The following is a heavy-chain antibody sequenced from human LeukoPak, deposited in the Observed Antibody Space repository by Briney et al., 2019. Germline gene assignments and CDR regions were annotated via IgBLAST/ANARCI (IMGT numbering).Heavy chain of an antibody. CDR1: GGSVSSDTYY. Sequence: SETLSLTCTVSGGSVSSDTYYWSWIRQAPGKGLEWIGYLYPSGSTHYSPSLRSRVTISVDTSKNRFSLKLSSVAAADTAVYYCARAQGDIVATRPFDYWGQGTLVTVSS. CDR3: ARAQGDIVATRPFDY. V-gene: IGHV4-61*01. D-gene: IGHD5-12*01. J-gene: IGHJ4*02. CDR2: LYPSGST.